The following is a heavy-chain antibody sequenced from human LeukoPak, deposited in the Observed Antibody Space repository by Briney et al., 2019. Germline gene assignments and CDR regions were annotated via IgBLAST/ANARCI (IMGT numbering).Heavy chain of an antibody. V-gene: IGHV3-11*05. CDR3: ARVDSSGYYYEGPFDY. D-gene: IGHD3-22*01. CDR2: ISSSSSYT. Sequence: GGPLRLSCAASGFTFSDYYMSWIRQAPGKGLEWVSYISSSSSYTNYADSVKGRFTISRDNAKNSLYLQMNSLRAEDTAVYYCARVDSSGYYYEGPFDYWGQGTLVTVSS. J-gene: IGHJ4*02. CDR1: GFTFSDYY.